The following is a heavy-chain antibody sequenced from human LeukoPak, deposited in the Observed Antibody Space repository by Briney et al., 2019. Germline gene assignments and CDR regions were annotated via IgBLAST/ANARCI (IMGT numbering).Heavy chain of an antibody. D-gene: IGHD3-3*01. CDR3: ARDRYYDFWSGYHNWCDP. CDR2: IDPNSGGT. V-gene: IGHV1-2*02. Sequence: ASVKVSCKASGYTFTGYYMHWGRQAPGQGLEGMGWIDPNSGGTNYAQKFQGRVTMTRDTSISTAYMQLSRLRSDDTAVYYCARDRYYDFWSGYHNWCDPWGQGTLVSVSS. J-gene: IGHJ5*02. CDR1: GYTFTGYY.